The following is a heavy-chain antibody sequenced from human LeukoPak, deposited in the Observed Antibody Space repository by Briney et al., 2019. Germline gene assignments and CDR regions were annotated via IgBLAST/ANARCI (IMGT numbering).Heavy chain of an antibody. V-gene: IGHV3-23*01. CDR2: ISGSGGST. J-gene: IGHJ4*02. D-gene: IGHD3-10*01. CDR1: GFTFSSYA. CDR3: AKARPGLWFGEPPYFDY. Sequence: GGSLRLSCAASGFTFSSYAMSWVRQAPGKGLGWVSAISGSGGSTYYADSVKGRFTISRDNSKNTLYLQMNSLRAEDTAVYYCAKARPGLWFGEPPYFDYWGQGTLVTVSS.